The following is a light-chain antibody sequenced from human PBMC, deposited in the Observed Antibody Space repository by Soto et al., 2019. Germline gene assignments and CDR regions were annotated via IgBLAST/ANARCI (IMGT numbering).Light chain of an antibody. Sequence: EIVMTQSPATLSVSPGERATLSCRASQSVSSNLAWYQQKPGQAPRLLIYGASTRATGIPARFSGSGSATEFTLTISSLQSEDFAVYYCQQYNNSPLTFGGGTKVEIK. CDR2: GAS. CDR1: QSVSSN. V-gene: IGKV3-15*01. CDR3: QQYNNSPLT. J-gene: IGKJ4*01.